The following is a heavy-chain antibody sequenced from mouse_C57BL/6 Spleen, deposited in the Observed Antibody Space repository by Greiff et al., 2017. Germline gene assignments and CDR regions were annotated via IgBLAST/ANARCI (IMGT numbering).Heavy chain of an antibody. D-gene: IGHD4-1*01. CDR1: GYAFSSYW. Sequence: VQLQQSGASVKIPCKASGYAFSSYWMNWVKQRPGKGLEWIGQIYPGDGDTNYNGKFKGKATLTADKSSSTAYMQLSSLTSEDSAVYFCARGKLGRSYFDYWGQGTTLTVSS. CDR2: IYPGDGDT. V-gene: IGHV1-80*01. CDR3: ARGKLGRSYFDY. J-gene: IGHJ2*01.